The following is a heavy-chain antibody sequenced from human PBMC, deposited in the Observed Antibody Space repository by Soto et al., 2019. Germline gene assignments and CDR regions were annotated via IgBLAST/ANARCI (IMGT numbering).Heavy chain of an antibody. CDR1: GVTLTDVW. CDR3: SHGYYQYFNS. D-gene: IGHD5-18*01. Sequence: GSLRLSCAVSGVTLTDVWVNWVRQAPGKGPEWVGRIKSNTAGGTTDFAAPVKGRFTISRDDSQNTLYLQMDSLKTEDTAVYYCSHGYYQYFNSWGPGTLVTVSS. CDR2: IKSNTAGGTT. V-gene: IGHV3-15*07. J-gene: IGHJ4*02.